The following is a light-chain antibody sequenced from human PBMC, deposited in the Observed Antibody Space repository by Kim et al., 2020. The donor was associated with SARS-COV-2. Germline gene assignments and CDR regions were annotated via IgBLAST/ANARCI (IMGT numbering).Light chain of an antibody. Sequence: SVSPGQTARIPCSGDRLGDRYASWYRQKPGQSPVLVIYHDNKRPSGIPERISGSNSGNTATLTIGGAQAMDEADYYCQAWDSSTVVFGGGTQLTVL. J-gene: IGLJ3*02. CDR3: QAWDSSTVV. CDR1: RLGDRY. CDR2: HDN. V-gene: IGLV3-1*01.